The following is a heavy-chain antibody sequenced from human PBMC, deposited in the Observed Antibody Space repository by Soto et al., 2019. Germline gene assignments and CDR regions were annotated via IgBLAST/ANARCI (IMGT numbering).Heavy chain of an antibody. V-gene: IGHV4-34*01. CDR3: ARVGGVVYAIRYYYYYYGMDV. D-gene: IGHD2-8*02. CDR1: GGSFSGYY. Sequence: SEPLSLTCGVYGGSFSGYYWSWIRQPPGKGLEWIGEINRSGSTNYNPSLKSRVTISVDTSKNQLSLKLRSMTAADTAVYYCARVGGVVYAIRYYYYYYGMDVWGQGTTVTVSS. J-gene: IGHJ6*02. CDR2: INRSGST.